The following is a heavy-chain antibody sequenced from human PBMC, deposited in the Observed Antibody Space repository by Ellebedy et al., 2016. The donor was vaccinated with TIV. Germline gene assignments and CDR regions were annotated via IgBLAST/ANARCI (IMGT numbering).Heavy chain of an antibody. CDR2: IYSGGST. V-gene: IGHV3-53*01. CDR3: ARGINGRNAFDI. J-gene: IGHJ3*02. CDR1: GFTVSSNY. D-gene: IGHD1-26*01. Sequence: GGSLKISCAASGFTVSSNYMSWVRQAPGKGLEWVSVIYSGGSTFYADSVKGRFTISRDNSKNTLYLQMNSLRAEDTAVYYCARGINGRNAFDIWGQGTMVTVSS.